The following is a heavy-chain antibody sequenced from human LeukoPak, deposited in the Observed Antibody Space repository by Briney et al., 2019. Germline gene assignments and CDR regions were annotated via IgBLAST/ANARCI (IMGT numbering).Heavy chain of an antibody. Sequence: GGSLRLSCAASGFTFSSYTINWVRQAPGKGLEWVSSISSSGSYIYYADSVKGRFTVSRDNAKNSLYLQMKSLRAEDTAVYYCARDRGSRRYNNGYSESWGQGTLVTVSS. CDR2: ISSSGSYI. D-gene: IGHD5-18*01. J-gene: IGHJ5*02. V-gene: IGHV3-21*03. CDR3: ARDRGSRRYNNGYSES. CDR1: GFTFSSYT.